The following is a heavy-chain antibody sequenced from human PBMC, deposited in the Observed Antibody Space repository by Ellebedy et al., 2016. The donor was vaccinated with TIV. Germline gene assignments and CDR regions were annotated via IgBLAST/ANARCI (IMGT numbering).Heavy chain of an antibody. D-gene: IGHD3-10*01. V-gene: IGHV4-31*03. CDR3: ARNYGSGHFDY. J-gene: IGHJ4*02. CDR2: IHHTGRT. Sequence: LSLSXSVSAGSITSDGYSWGWIRQHPGRGLERIGYIHHTGRTYYSSSLKSRLTISVDTSKNQFSLKLISVTAADTAVYYCARNYGSGHFDYWGQGTLVTVSS. CDR1: AGSITSDGYS.